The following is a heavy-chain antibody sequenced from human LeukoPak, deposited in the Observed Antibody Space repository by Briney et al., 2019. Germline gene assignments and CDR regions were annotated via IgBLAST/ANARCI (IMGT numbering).Heavy chain of an antibody. D-gene: IGHD1/OR15-1a*01. CDR3: ARGPNNPRSFDY. J-gene: IGHJ4*02. Sequence: PSETLSLTCTVSGGSISSYYWSWIRQPAGKGLEWIGRIYSSGSTNYNPSLKSRVTMSVDTSKNQFSLRLSSVTAADTAVYYCARGPNNPRSFDYWGQGTLVTVSS. V-gene: IGHV4-4*07. CDR2: IYSSGST. CDR1: GGSISSYY.